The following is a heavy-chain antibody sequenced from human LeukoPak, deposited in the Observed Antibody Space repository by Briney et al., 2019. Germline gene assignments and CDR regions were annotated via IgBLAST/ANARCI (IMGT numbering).Heavy chain of an antibody. CDR2: ISAYNGNT. D-gene: IGHD2-21*01. J-gene: IGHJ4*02. Sequence: ASVKVSCKASGYTFTSYGISWVRQAPGQGLEWMGWISAYNGNTNYAQKLQGRVTMTTDTSTSTAYMELRSLRSDDTAVYYCARQPYCGGDCSSFDYWGQGTLVTVS. CDR3: ARQPYCGGDCSSFDY. CDR1: GYTFTSYG. V-gene: IGHV1-18*01.